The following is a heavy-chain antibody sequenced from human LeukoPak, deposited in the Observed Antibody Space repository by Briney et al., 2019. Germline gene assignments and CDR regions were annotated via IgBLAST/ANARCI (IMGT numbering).Heavy chain of an antibody. Sequence: SETLSLTCTVSGYSISSGSYYWSWIRQPAGKGLEWIGRIYTSGSTNYNPSLKSRVTISVDTSKSQFSLKLSSVTAADTAVYYCARDRCGGDCPFDYWGQGTLVTVSS. V-gene: IGHV4-61*02. CDR3: ARDRCGGDCPFDY. J-gene: IGHJ4*02. CDR2: IYTSGST. D-gene: IGHD2-21*01. CDR1: GYSISSGSYY.